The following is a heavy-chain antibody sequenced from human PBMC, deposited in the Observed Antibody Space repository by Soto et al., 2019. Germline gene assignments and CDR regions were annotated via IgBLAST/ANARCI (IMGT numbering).Heavy chain of an antibody. V-gene: IGHV1-69*12. J-gene: IGHJ5*02. CDR1: GGTFSSYA. D-gene: IGHD3-22*01. CDR3: ARDRGPSSGYYPYWFDP. CDR2: IIPIFGTA. Sequence: QVQLVQSGAEVKKPGSSVKVSCKASGGTFSSYAISWVRQAPGQGLEWMGEIIPIFGTANYAQKFQGRVTITADESTSTAYVGLSSLRSEDTAVYYCARDRGPSSGYYPYWFDPWGQGTLVSVSS.